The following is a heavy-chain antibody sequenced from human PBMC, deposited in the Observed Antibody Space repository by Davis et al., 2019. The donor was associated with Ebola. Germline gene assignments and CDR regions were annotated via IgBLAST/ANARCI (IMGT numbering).Heavy chain of an antibody. J-gene: IGHJ6*02. CDR2: IYYSGST. D-gene: IGHD3-16*02. CDR1: GGSISSSSYY. CDR3: AREIGRLRLGELSLYQRGGMDV. Sequence: MPSETLSLTCTVSGGSISSSSYYWGWIRQPPGKGLEWIGSIYYSGSTYYNPSLKSRVTISVDTSKNQFSLKLSSVTAADTAVYYCAREIGRLRLGELSLYQRGGMDVWGQGTTVTVSS. V-gene: IGHV4-39*02.